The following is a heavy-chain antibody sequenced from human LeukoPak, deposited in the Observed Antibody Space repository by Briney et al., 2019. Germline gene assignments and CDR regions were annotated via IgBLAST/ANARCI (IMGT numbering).Heavy chain of an antibody. Sequence: PGGSLRLSCAASGFSFDAYGMHWVRQVPGKGLEWLSGMSAKSGTIGYADSAKGRFTISRDNTKNSLYLQMDSLKNEDTALYYCVKDNSADRGLFESWGQGILVIVS. CDR3: VKDNSADRGLFES. V-gene: IGHV3-9*01. J-gene: IGHJ5*01. CDR1: GFSFDAYG. D-gene: IGHD3/OR15-3a*01. CDR2: MSAKSGTI.